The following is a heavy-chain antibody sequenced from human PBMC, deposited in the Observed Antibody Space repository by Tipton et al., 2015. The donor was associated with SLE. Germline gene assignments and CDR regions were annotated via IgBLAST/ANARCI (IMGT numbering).Heavy chain of an antibody. V-gene: IGHV4-39*07. Sequence: TLSLTCTVSGGSISSSSYYWGWIRQPPGKGLEWIGSIYYSGSTYYNPSLKRRVTISVDTYKNHFSLKLSSVTAAATAVYYCAGGIVLMVYANDAVDIWGQGTMVTVSA. CDR2: IYYSGST. CDR3: AGGIVLMVYANDAVDI. D-gene: IGHD2-8*01. J-gene: IGHJ3*02. CDR1: GGSISSSSYY.